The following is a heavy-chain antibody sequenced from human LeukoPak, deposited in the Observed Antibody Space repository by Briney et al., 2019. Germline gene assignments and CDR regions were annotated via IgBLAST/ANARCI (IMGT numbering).Heavy chain of an antibody. V-gene: IGHV3-9*01. CDR2: ISYNSRTI. CDR3: ARRVLVSYWYFDL. D-gene: IGHD2/OR15-2a*01. CDR1: GFSISDHG. Sequence: GGSLRLSCVASGFSISDHGMHWVRQSPEKGLEWVSGISYNSRTILYADSVQGQFTISRDNAKNSLYLQMNSLRPEDTAFYFCARRVLVSYWYFDLWGRGTLVTVSP. J-gene: IGHJ2*01.